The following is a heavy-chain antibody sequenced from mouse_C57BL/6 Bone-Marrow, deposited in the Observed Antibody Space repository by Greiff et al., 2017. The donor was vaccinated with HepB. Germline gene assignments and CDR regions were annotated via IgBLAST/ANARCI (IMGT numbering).Heavy chain of an antibody. V-gene: IGHV1-62-2*01. CDR3: ARHEVNERSYWYFDV. J-gene: IGHJ1*03. CDR1: GYTFTEYT. CDR2: FYPGSGSI. Sequence: VQLQESGAELVKPGASVKLSCKASGYTFTEYTINWVKQRSGQGLEWIGWFYPGSGSIKYNEKFKDKATLTVDKSSSTVYMELSRLTSEDSAVYFCARHEVNERSYWYFDVWGTGTTVTVSS.